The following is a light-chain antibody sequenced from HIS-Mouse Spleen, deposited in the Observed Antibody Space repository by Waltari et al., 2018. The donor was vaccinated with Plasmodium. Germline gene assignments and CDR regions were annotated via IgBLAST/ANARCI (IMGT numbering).Light chain of an antibody. V-gene: IGLV3-1*01. CDR2: QDS. Sequence: SYELPQPPSVSVSPGQTASLTCSGAKLGDKYACWYQQKPGQSPVLVIYQDSKRPSGIPERFSGSNSGNTATLTISGTQAMDEADYYCQAWDSSTVVFGGGTKLTVL. CDR3: QAWDSSTVV. J-gene: IGLJ2*01. CDR1: KLGDKY.